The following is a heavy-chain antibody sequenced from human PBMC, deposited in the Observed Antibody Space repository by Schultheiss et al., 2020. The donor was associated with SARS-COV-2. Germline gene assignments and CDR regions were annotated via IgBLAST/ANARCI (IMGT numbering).Heavy chain of an antibody. CDR2: IFYSGST. Sequence: GSLRLSCAVYGGSFSGYYWSWIRQTPGKRLEWIGYIFYSGSTRYNPSLESRVTISADTSKNKFSLKLRSVTAADTAVYYCARDGVGYSGFDYWGQGTQVTVSS. CDR1: GGSFSGYY. V-gene: IGHV4-59*01. D-gene: IGHD4-11*01. CDR3: ARDGVGYSGFDY. J-gene: IGHJ4*02.